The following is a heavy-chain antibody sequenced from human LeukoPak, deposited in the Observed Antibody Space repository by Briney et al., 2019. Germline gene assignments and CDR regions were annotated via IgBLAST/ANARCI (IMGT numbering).Heavy chain of an antibody. CDR3: ARDSSGYSYGTNDY. D-gene: IGHD5-18*01. J-gene: IGHJ4*02. CDR2: IKQDGSEK. CDR1: GFSFRDFW. Sequence: GGSLRLSCAASGFSFRDFWMSWVRQAPGKGLEWVANIKQDGSEKYYVDSVKGRFTISRDNAKNSLYLQMNSLRAEDTAVYYCARDSSGYSYGTNDYWGQGTLVTVSS. V-gene: IGHV3-7*01.